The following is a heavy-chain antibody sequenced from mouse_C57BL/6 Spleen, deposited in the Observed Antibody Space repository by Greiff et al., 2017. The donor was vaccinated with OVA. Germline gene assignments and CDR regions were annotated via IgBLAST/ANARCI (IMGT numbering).Heavy chain of an antibody. V-gene: IGHV5-4*01. CDR2: ISDGGSYT. CDR1: GFTFSSYA. D-gene: IGHD2-3*01. CDR3: ARELWLLNYLDY. Sequence: EVMLVESGGGLVKPGGSLKLSCAASGFTFSSYAMSWVRQTPEKRLEWVATISDGGSYTYYPDNVKGRFTISRDNAKNNLYLQMSHLKSEDTAMYYCARELWLLNYLDYWGQGTTLTVSS. J-gene: IGHJ2*01.